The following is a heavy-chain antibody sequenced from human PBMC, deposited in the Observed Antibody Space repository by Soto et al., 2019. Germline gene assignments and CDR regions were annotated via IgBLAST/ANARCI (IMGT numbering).Heavy chain of an antibody. Sequence: EVQLVESGGGLVQPGGSLKLSCAASGFTFSGSAMHWVRQASGKGLEWVGRIRSKANSYATAYAASVKGRFTISRDDSKNTAYLQMNSLKTEDTAVYYCTSHKVVAATMWFDPWGQGTLVTVSS. J-gene: IGHJ5*02. V-gene: IGHV3-73*02. CDR3: TSHKVVAATMWFDP. CDR1: GFTFSGSA. D-gene: IGHD2-15*01. CDR2: IRSKANSYAT.